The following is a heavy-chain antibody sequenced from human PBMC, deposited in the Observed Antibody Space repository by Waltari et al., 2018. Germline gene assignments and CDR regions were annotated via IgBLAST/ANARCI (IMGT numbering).Heavy chain of an antibody. D-gene: IGHD4-17*01. V-gene: IGHV1-46*01. CDR1: AYSFSSDS. CDR2: INPSGGAT. Sequence: QVKLEQSGAEVKKPGASVKLSCKAPAYSFSSDSLHWVRQAPGQGFEWMGVINPSGGATDYAPKFQARVTMTRVTSTSTVYMELSGLTSEDTAVYYCARGTPAPGDLLYWGQGSPVTVSA. CDR3: ARGTPAPGDLLY. J-gene: IGHJ4*02.